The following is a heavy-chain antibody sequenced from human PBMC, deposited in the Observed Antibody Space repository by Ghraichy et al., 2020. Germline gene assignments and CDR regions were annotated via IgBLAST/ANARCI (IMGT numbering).Heavy chain of an antibody. D-gene: IGHD3-22*01. Sequence: GGSLRLSCAASGFTFSSYAMHWVRQAPGKGLEWVAVISYDGSNKYYADSVKGRFTISRDNSKNTLYLQMNSLRAEDTAVYYCARGDDYYDSSVSDYWGQGTLVTVSS. CDR1: GFTFSSYA. J-gene: IGHJ4*02. CDR2: ISYDGSNK. V-gene: IGHV3-30-3*01. CDR3: ARGDDYYDSSVSDY.